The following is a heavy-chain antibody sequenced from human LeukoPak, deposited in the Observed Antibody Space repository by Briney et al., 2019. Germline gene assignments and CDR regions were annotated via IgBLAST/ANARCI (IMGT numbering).Heavy chain of an antibody. Sequence: PGGSLRLSCAASGFTFSSYWMSWVRQAPGKGLEWVAVIWYDGSNKYYADSVKGRFTISRDNSKNTLYLQMNSLRAEDTAVYYCARDNGYCSSTSCYTGRDYYYCMDVWGKGTTVTVSS. CDR2: IWYDGSNK. CDR1: GFTFSSYW. J-gene: IGHJ6*03. V-gene: IGHV3-33*08. D-gene: IGHD2-2*02. CDR3: ARDNGYCSSTSCYTGRDYYYCMDV.